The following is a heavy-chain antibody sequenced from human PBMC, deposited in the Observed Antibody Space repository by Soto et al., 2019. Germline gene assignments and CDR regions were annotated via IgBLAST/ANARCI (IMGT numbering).Heavy chain of an antibody. Sequence: PGGSLRLSCAASGFTFSSYSMNWVRQAPGKGLEWVSSISSSSSYIYYADSVKGRFTISRDNAKNSLYLQMNSLRAEDTAVYYCARDKHRYLPPYFDYWGQGTLVTVSS. J-gene: IGHJ4*02. D-gene: IGHD1-20*01. V-gene: IGHV3-21*01. CDR3: ARDKHRYLPPYFDY. CDR2: ISSSSSYI. CDR1: GFTFSSYS.